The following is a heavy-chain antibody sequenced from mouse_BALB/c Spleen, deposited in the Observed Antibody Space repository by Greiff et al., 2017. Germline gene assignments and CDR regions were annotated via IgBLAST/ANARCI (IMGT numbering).Heavy chain of an antibody. CDR1: GFTFSSFG. D-gene: IGHD1-2*01. J-gene: IGHJ2*01. Sequence: EVQVVESGGGLVQPGGSRKLSCAASGFTFSSFGMHWVRQAPEKGLEWVAYISSGSSTIYYADTVKGRFTISRDNPKNTLFLQMTSLRSEDTAMYYCARGSLLRHDYWGQGTTLTVSS. V-gene: IGHV5-17*02. CDR2: ISSGSSTI. CDR3: ARGSLLRHDY.